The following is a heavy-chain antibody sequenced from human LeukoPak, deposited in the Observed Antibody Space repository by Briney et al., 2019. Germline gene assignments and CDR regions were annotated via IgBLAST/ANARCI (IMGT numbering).Heavy chain of an antibody. J-gene: IGHJ4*02. V-gene: IGHV4-59*12. Sequence: PSETLSLTCTVSGGSISSYYWSWIRQPPGKGLEWIGCIYYSGSTNYNPSLKSRVTISVDTSKNQFSLKLSSVTAADTAVYYCTCASWYFDYWGQGTLVTVSS. CDR1: GGSISSYY. D-gene: IGHD3-16*01. CDR3: TCASWYFDY. CDR2: IYYSGST.